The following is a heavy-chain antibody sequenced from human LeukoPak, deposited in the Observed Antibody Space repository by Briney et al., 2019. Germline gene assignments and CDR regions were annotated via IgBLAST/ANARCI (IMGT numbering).Heavy chain of an antibody. Sequence: PGGSLRLSCAASGFTFSDYYMSWIRQAPGKGLEWVSYISSSGSTIYYADSVKGRFTISRDNAKNSLYLQMNSLRAEDTATYASLLGACSVPHCPPSPDYWGQGTLVTVSS. CDR2: ISSSGSTI. CDR3: LLGACSVPHCPPSPDY. CDR1: GFTFSDYY. J-gene: IGHJ4*02. D-gene: IGHD2-15*01. V-gene: IGHV3-11*04.